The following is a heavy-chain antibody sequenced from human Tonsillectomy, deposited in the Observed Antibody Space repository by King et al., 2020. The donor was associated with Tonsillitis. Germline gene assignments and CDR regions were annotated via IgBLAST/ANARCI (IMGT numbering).Heavy chain of an antibody. CDR2: ISYDGNDK. CDR1: GFTFSTSS. Sequence: QLVQSGGGVVQPGRSLRLSCAASGFTFSTSSMHWVRPAPGKGLEWVAVISYDGNDKYYADAVKGRFTISRDNSKNTLYLQMNSLRAEDTAVYYCARDREVTQAYYYYGMDVWGQGTTVTVSS. J-gene: IGHJ6*02. CDR3: ARDREVTQAYYYYGMDV. D-gene: IGHD2-21*02. V-gene: IGHV3-30-3*01.